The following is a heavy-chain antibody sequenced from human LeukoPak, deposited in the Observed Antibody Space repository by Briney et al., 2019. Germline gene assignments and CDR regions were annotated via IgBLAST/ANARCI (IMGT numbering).Heavy chain of an antibody. CDR1: GFTFSSYA. CDR2: MSISGDHT. D-gene: IGHD2/OR15-2a*01. J-gene: IGHJ6*03. CDR3: ARLLATWDYYYMDV. Sequence: GGSLRLSCAASGFTFSSYAMTWVRQAPGKGLEWVSTMSISGDHTYYTDSVKGRFTISRDSSKNTLYLQMNSLRDEDTAVYFCARLLATWDYYYMDVWGKGTTVTVSS. V-gene: IGHV3-23*01.